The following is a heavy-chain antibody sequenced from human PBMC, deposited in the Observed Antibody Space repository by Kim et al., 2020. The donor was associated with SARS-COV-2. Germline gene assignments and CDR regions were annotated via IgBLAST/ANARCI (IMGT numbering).Heavy chain of an antibody. J-gene: IGHJ4*02. V-gene: IGHV4-34*01. CDR2: GSI. CDR3: AREGDGYNY. D-gene: IGHD5-12*01. Sequence: GSINYNPSLKSRVTISVDTSKNQFSLKLSSVTAADTAVYYCAREGDGYNYWGQGTLVTVSS.